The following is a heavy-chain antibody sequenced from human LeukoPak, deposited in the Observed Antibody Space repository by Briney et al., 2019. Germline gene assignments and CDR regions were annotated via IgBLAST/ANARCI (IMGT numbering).Heavy chain of an antibody. CDR1: GGSISIYY. Sequence: SETLSLTCTVSGGSISIYYWSWIRQPPGKGLECIGYIYYSVSTNYSPSLKSRVTISVDTSKNQFSLKLSSVTAADTAVYYCARVAGQWLERDYYYYYGMDVWGQGTTVTVSS. D-gene: IGHD6-19*01. CDR2: IYYSVST. V-gene: IGHV4-59*01. J-gene: IGHJ6*02. CDR3: ARVAGQWLERDYYYYYGMDV.